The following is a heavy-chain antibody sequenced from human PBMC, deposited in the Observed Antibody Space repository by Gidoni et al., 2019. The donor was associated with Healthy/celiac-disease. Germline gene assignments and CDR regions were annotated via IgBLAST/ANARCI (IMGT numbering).Heavy chain of an antibody. V-gene: IGHV4-34*01. CDR3: ARGLPSWLQPKDAFDI. D-gene: IGHD2-2*01. J-gene: IGHJ3*02. CDR2: VNHSGST. CDR1: GGSFSGYY. Sequence: QVQLQQWGAGLLKPSATLSLTCAVYGGSFSGYYWSWIRQPPGKGLEWMGDVNHSGSTHYNPSLKSGVSRSVDTSKNQFSLKLSSVTAADTAVYYWARGLPSWLQPKDAFDIWGQGTMVTVSS.